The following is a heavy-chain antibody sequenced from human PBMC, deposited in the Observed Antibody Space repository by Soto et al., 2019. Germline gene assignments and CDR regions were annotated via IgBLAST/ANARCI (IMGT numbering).Heavy chain of an antibody. J-gene: IGHJ6*02. CDR3: ARSWVTGKGGVDV. D-gene: IGHD3-16*01. CDR2: INAYTGNT. Sequence: QVQLVQSGAEVKKPGASVKVSCKASGYTFTSYGFSWVRQAPGQGLEWMGWINAYTGNTNYAQKFQGRVTMTTDTSTSTAHMELWSLISDDTAVYYCARSWVTGKGGVDVWGQGTTVTVSS. V-gene: IGHV1-18*04. CDR1: GYTFTSYG.